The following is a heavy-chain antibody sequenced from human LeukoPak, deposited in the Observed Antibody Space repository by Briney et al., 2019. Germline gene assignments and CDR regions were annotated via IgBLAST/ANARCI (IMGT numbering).Heavy chain of an antibody. Sequence: SGTLSLTCTVSGGSISSYYWSWIRQPPGKGLEWIGSFYYSGTTNYNPSLKSRVTISVDTSKNQFSLKLSSVTAADTAVYYCARGGEYQLLIPWDYWGQGTLVTVSS. CDR1: GGSISSYY. CDR3: ARGGEYQLLIPWDY. CDR2: FYYSGTT. V-gene: IGHV4-59*01. J-gene: IGHJ4*02. D-gene: IGHD2-2*01.